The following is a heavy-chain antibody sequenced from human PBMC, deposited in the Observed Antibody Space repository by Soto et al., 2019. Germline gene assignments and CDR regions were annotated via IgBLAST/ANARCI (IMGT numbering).Heavy chain of an antibody. D-gene: IGHD3-22*01. Sequence: NPSETLSLTCTVSGGSIGSNTFFWTWIRQPPEKGLEWIGYIYYSGTTYYNPSLESRVTISVDTSENQFSLNLNSVTAADTAMYYCASTYYNATSGPFDFWGQGALVTVSS. CDR1: GGSIGSNTFF. CDR3: ASTYYNATSGPFDF. CDR2: IYYSGTT. J-gene: IGHJ4*02. V-gene: IGHV4-31*03.